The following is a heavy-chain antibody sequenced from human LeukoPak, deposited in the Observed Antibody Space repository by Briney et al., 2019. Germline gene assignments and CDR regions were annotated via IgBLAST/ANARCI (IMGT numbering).Heavy chain of an antibody. V-gene: IGHV4-59*01. CDR2: ISYSGST. J-gene: IGHJ4*02. CDR1: GGSISSSY. D-gene: IGHD6-13*01. Sequence: SETLSLTCTVSGGSISSSYWSWIRQPPGKGLEWIGYISYSGSTNYNPSLKSRVTISVDTSKNQFSLKLSSVTAADTAVYYCARGSDYSSSWLSFDYWGQGTLVTVSS. CDR3: ARGSDYSSSWLSFDY.